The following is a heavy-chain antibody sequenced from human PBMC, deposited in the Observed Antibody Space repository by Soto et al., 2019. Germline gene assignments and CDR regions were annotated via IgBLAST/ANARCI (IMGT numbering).Heavy chain of an antibody. CDR1: GYSFTSYW. CDR3: ARHQEHWFDP. CDR2: IYPGDSDT. J-gene: IGHJ5*02. Sequence: GDSLKISCKGSGYSFTSYWIGWVRQMPGKGLEWMGIIYPGDSDTRYSPSFQGQVTISADKSISTAYLQWSRLKASHTAMYYCARHQEHWFDPWGQGTRVIVSS. V-gene: IGHV5-51*01. D-gene: IGHD1-26*01.